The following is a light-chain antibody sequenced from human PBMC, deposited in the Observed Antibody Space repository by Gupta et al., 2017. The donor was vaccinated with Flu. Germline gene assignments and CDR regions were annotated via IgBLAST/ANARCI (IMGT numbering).Light chain of an antibody. J-gene: IGLJ3*02. Sequence: NFMLTQPHSVSESPGKTVTISCTRSSGSNASNYVQWYQQRPGSAPTPLLYEDKKSRSGVPDRFSGSIDSSSNAASLTISGRKEEDEADYYYQSYDSSNHRVFGGGTKLTVL. V-gene: IGLV6-57*03. CDR1: SGSNASNY. CDR3: QSYDSSNHRV. CDR2: EDK.